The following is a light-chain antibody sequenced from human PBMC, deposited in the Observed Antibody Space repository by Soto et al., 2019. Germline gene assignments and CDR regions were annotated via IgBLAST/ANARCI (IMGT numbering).Light chain of an antibody. J-gene: IGKJ5*01. CDR2: KTS. CDR1: QSITL. CDR3: QQYNSYPLT. Sequence: DIQMTQSPSTLSASIGDRVTITCRASQSITLLAWYQQKAGRAPTLLIYKTSTLESGVPSKFSGSGSGTEFTLTISSLQPDDFATYYCQQYNSYPLTIGQGTRLEIK. V-gene: IGKV1-5*03.